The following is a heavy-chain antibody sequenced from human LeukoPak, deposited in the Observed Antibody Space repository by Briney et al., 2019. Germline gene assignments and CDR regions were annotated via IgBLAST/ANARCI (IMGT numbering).Heavy chain of an antibody. CDR3: ARGGNRFGGFYFDY. D-gene: IGHD3-10*01. CDR1: ADSLSSGGHY. J-gene: IGHJ4*02. CDR2: IHHSGRS. Sequence: SETLSLTCTVSADSLSSGGHYWAWIRQFPGKGLESIGFIHHSGRSRRNPSLKDRVAISVDTSRKQFALKLSSVTAADAAMYYCARGGNRFGGFYFDYWGQGIQVIVSS. V-gene: IGHV4-31*03.